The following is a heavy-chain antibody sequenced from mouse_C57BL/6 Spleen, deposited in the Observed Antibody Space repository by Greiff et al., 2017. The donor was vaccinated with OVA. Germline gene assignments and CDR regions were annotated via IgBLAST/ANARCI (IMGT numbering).Heavy chain of an antibody. CDR3: AREAYYGSSYGGYYAMDY. D-gene: IGHD1-1*01. CDR2: IDPNSGGT. Sequence: VQLQQSGAELVKPGASVKLSCKASGYTFTSYWMHWVKQRPGRGLEWIGRIDPNSGGTKYNEKFKSKATLTVDKPSSTAYMQLSSLTSEDSAVYYCAREAYYGSSYGGYYAMDYWGQGTSVTVSS. CDR1: GYTFTSYW. J-gene: IGHJ4*01. V-gene: IGHV1-72*01.